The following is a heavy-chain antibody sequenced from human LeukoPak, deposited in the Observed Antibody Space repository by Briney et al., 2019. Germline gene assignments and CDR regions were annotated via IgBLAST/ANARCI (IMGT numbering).Heavy chain of an antibody. Sequence: LRLSCAASGFTFNDYAMHWVRQAPGKGLEWVSGMSWNGGSIGYADSVKGRFTISRDNSKNTLYLQMNSLRAEDTAVYYCAKVEEYDFWSGYLDYWGQGTLVTVSS. J-gene: IGHJ4*02. CDR1: GFTFNDYA. V-gene: IGHV3-9*01. CDR2: MSWNGGSI. CDR3: AKVEEYDFWSGYLDY. D-gene: IGHD3-3*01.